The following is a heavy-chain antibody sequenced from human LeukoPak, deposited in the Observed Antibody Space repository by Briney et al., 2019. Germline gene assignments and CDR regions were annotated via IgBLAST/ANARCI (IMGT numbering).Heavy chain of an antibody. CDR1: GGSISSYY. J-gene: IGHJ4*02. D-gene: IGHD5-18*01. V-gene: IGHV4-59*01. Sequence: PSETLSLTCTVSGGSISSYYWSWIRQPPGKGLEWIGYIYCSGSTNYNPSLKSRVTISVDTSKNQFSLKLSSVTAADTAVYYCARTRGYIPFDYWGQGTLVTVSS. CDR2: IYCSGST. CDR3: ARTRGYIPFDY.